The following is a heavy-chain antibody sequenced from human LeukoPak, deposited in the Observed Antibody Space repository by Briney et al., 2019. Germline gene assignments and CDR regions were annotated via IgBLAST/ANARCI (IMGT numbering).Heavy chain of an antibody. J-gene: IGHJ3*02. Sequence: ASVKVSCKASGYTFTSYYTHWVRQAPGQGLEWMGIINPSGGSTSYAQKFQGRVTMTRDTSTSTVYMELSSLRSEDTAVYYCARDRSRGLRGDRFDAFDIWGQGTMVTVSS. CDR1: GYTFTSYY. V-gene: IGHV1-46*01. CDR3: ARDRSRGLRGDRFDAFDI. CDR2: INPSGGST. D-gene: IGHD3-16*01.